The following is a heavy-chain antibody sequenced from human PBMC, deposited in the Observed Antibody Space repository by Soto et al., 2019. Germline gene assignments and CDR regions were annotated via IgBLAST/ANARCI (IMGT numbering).Heavy chain of an antibody. V-gene: IGHV1-18*01. CDR1: GYDFTSYG. D-gene: IGHD2-21*01. Sequence: QGQLLQSGDEVKKPGASVRVSCRASGYDFTSYGISWLRQAPGQVLEWVSWISAYNGKRDTAQKFQGRVTMTLDTSTDTAHMELGDLTSADTAVYYCARGRIVASIHDAVEIWGQGTMVAVSS. J-gene: IGHJ3*02. CDR3: ARGRIVASIHDAVEI. CDR2: ISAYNGKR.